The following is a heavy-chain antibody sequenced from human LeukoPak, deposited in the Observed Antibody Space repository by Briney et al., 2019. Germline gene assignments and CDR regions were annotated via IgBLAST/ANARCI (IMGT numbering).Heavy chain of an antibody. J-gene: IGHJ4*02. CDR3: ARSVSRARRGYSNGYVDY. Sequence: PSETLSLTCTVSGGSISSSSYYWGWIRQPPGKGLEWIGSIYYSGSTYYNPSLQSRVNISVNTSKNQSSRKLSSVTAADTSVYYCARSVSRARRGYSNGYVDYGGQGTLVTVSS. D-gene: IGHD5-18*01. V-gene: IGHV4-39*07. CDR1: GGSISSSSYY. CDR2: IYYSGST.